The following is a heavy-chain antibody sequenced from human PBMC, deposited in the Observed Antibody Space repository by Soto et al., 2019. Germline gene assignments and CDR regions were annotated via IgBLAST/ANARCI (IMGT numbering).Heavy chain of an antibody. Sequence: GGSLRLSCAASGFTFTNYGMNWVRQAPGKGLEWISFIGSATDTIYYADSVKGRFTISRDNAKNSLYLQMNSLRDEDTAVYYCARHAFDIWGQGTMVTVSS. V-gene: IGHV3-48*02. CDR3: ARHAFDI. J-gene: IGHJ3*02. CDR1: GFTFTNYG. CDR2: IGSATDTI.